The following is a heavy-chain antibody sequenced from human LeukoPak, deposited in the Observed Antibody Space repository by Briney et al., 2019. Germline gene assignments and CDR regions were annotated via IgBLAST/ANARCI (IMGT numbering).Heavy chain of an antibody. J-gene: IGHJ4*02. D-gene: IGHD4-23*01. CDR2: IIPILGIA. Sequence: SVKVSCKASGGTFSSYAISWVRQAPGQGLEWMGRIIPILGIANYAQKFQGRVTITADKSTSTAYMELSSLRSEDTAVYYCVSPAGGVTPSDYWGQGTLVTVSS. CDR3: VSPAGGVTPSDY. V-gene: IGHV1-69*04. CDR1: GGTFSSYA.